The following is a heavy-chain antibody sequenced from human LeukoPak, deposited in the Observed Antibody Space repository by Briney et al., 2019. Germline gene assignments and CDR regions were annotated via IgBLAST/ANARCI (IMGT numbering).Heavy chain of an antibody. Sequence: GGFLRLSCAASGFTFTSYVMAWVRHAPGKGLEWVSSIVGTGVNTYYADSVKGRFTVSRDNSKNTMFLQMNNLRAEDTAVYYCTRKGRYGWEVHDYWGQGTLVTVSS. CDR3: TRKGRYGWEVHDY. V-gene: IGHV3-23*01. CDR2: IVGTGVNT. J-gene: IGHJ4*02. CDR1: GFTFTSYV. D-gene: IGHD1-26*01.